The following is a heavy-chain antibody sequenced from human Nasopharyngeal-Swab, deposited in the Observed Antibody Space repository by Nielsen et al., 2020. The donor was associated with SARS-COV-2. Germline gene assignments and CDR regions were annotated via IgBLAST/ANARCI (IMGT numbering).Heavy chain of an antibody. CDR2: ISTNSGNT. Sequence: ASVKVSCKTSGYTFTSSGVSWVRRAPGQGLEWMGWISTNSGNTNYPQRAQGRVTLTTDRSTSTVYMELRSLGSDDTAVYYCARDVLYRFYDWGQGTLATVSS. J-gene: IGHJ4*02. V-gene: IGHV1-18*04. CDR3: ARDVLYRFYD. CDR1: GYTFTSSG. D-gene: IGHD3-10*02.